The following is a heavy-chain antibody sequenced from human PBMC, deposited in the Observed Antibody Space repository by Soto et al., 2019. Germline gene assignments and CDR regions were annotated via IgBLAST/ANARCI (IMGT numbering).Heavy chain of an antibody. CDR1: GFTLSSYS. CDR3: ARETGLRSSGWSYYFDF. Sequence: EVQLVESGGGMVQPGGSLRVSCAASGFTLSSYSMHWVRQAPGKGLEWVSYISGSGGTIYYADSVKGRFTISRDNAKNSLSEQMNSLRDEDTAVYFCARETGLRSSGWSYYFDFWGQGTPVTVSS. V-gene: IGHV3-48*02. CDR2: ISGSGGTI. D-gene: IGHD6-19*01. J-gene: IGHJ4*02.